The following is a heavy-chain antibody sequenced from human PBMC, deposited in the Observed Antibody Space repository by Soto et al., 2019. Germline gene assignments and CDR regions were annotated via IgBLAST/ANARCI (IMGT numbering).Heavy chain of an antibody. V-gene: IGHV3-33*01. CDR3: GSIPEAGRPLFDY. CDR2: IWYDGSNE. CDR1: GFIFSDFA. J-gene: IGHJ4*02. D-gene: IGHD6-6*01. Sequence: GGSLRLSCAASGFIFSDFAMHWVRQAPGKGLEWVAEIWYDGSNEYYGDSVKGRFTISRDNSKNTLYLQLNSLRAEDTAGYYCGSIPEAGRPLFDYWGQGALVTVSS.